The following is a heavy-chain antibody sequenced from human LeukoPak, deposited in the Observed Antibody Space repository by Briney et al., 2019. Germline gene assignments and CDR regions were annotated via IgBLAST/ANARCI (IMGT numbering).Heavy chain of an antibody. J-gene: IGHJ4*02. CDR2: IYYSGST. V-gene: IGHV4-39*07. Sequence: SETLSLTCTVSGGSISSSSYYWGWIRQPPGKGLEWIGIIYYSGSTYYNPSLKSRVTISVDTSKNQFSLKLSSVTAADTAVYYCARVSIAVAGKKGFDYWGQGTLVTVSS. CDR1: GGSISSSSYY. D-gene: IGHD6-19*01. CDR3: ARVSIAVAGKKGFDY.